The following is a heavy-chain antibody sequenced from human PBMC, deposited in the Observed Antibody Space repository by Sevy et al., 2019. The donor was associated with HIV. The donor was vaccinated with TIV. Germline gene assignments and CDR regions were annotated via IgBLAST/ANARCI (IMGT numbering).Heavy chain of an antibody. D-gene: IGHD5-18*01. Sequence: SETLSLTCTVSGGSISAKNYFWGWIRQPPGKGLEWIGSIYHTGSTYHSPSLQSRVGISVDTSKKLFSVKLSSVTAADTAVYFCARHAFKHGYRPNYFDSWSHGTLVTVSS. CDR1: GGSISAKNYF. CDR3: ARHAFKHGYRPNYFDS. CDR2: IYHTGST. V-gene: IGHV4-39*01. J-gene: IGHJ4*01.